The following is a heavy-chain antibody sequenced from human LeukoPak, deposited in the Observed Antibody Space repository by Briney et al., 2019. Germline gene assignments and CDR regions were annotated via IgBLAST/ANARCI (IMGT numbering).Heavy chain of an antibody. D-gene: IGHD6-13*01. CDR2: IIPILGIA. J-gene: IGHJ4*02. Sequence: SVKVSCKASGGTCSSYAISWVRQAPGQGLEWMGRIIPILGIANYAQKFQGRVTITADKSTSTAYMELSSLRSEDTAVYYCARDEAPGIAAPDYWGQGTLVTVSS. V-gene: IGHV1-69*04. CDR3: ARDEAPGIAAPDY. CDR1: GGTCSSYA.